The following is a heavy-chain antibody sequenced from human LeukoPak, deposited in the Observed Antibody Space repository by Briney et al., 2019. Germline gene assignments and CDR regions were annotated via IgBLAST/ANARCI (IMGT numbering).Heavy chain of an antibody. Sequence: ASVQVSCKASGGTFSSYTITWVRQAPGQGLEWMGGIIPIFGSASYAQKFQGRVTITADESTSTASMELSSLRSEDTPVYYYATAPMVLDVHCDYWGGRTLVTVSS. CDR2: IIPIFGSA. D-gene: IGHD3-10*01. CDR3: ATAPMVLDVHCDY. V-gene: IGHV1-69*13. CDR1: GGTFSSYT. J-gene: IGHJ4*02.